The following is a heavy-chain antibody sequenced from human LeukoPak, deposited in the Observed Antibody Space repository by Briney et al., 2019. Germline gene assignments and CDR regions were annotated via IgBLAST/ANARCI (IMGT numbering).Heavy chain of an antibody. CDR1: GFTFSSYD. CDR2: IGTAGDT. D-gene: IGHD5-12*01. V-gene: IGHV3-13*01. Sequence: PGRSLRLSCVTSGFTFSSYDMHWVRQATGKGLEWVSAIGTAGDTYYPGSVKGRFTISRENAKNSLYLQMNSLRAGDTAVYYCARVRKYSGYYSWYFDLWGRGTLVTVSS. J-gene: IGHJ2*01. CDR3: ARVRKYSGYYSWYFDL.